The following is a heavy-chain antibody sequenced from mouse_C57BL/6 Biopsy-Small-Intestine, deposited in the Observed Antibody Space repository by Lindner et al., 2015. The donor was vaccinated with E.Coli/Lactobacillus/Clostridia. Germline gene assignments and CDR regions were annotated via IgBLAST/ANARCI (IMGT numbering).Heavy chain of an antibody. Sequence: SVKVSCKASGAPSAAMLSAGCDRPLDKGLSGWEGSSLSFGTANYAQKFQGRVTITADESTSTAYMELSSLRSEDTAVYYCARAYRGYSXGWYYYYGMDVWGQGTTVTVSS. CDR1: GAPSAAML. CDR3: ARAYRGYSXGWYYYYGMDV. J-gene: IGHJ1*01. CDR2: SSLSFGTA. V-gene: IGHV1-69*02. D-gene: IGHD1-1*01.